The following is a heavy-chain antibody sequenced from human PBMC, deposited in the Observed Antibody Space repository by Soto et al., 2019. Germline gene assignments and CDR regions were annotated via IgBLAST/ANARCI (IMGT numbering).Heavy chain of an antibody. CDR1: GYTFINYG. J-gene: IGHJ3*02. V-gene: IGHV1-18*01. CDR2: LSAYNGDT. Sequence: QVQLVQSGAAVKKRGASVRVSCKTSGYTFINYGITWVRQAPGQGLERMGWLSAYNGDTSSSEKLQDRFTMTTDTSTNTVYMDLRSLRSDDTAVYYCARWSAIVGGAEALDIWGQGTMVIVSS. CDR3: ARWSAIVGGAEALDI. D-gene: IGHD1-26*01.